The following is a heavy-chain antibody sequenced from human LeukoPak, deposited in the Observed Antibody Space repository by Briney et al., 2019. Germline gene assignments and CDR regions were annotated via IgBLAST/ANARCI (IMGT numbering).Heavy chain of an antibody. D-gene: IGHD2-2*01. J-gene: IGHJ4*02. V-gene: IGHV3-48*01. CDR1: GFTFNTYN. CDR2: ISSSSGAI. Sequence: GGSLRLSCAASGFTFNTYNMNWVRQTPSKGLEWISYISSSSGAIYYADSVKGRFTISRDNSKNMLYLQMNSLRAEDTAVYFCAKDQWYCSSTDCYGIFDCWGQGTLVIVSS. CDR3: AKDQWYCSSTDCYGIFDC.